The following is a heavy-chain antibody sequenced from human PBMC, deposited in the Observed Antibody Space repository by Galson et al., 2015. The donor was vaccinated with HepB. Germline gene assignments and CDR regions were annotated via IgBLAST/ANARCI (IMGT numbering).Heavy chain of an antibody. CDR3: ARAPQGIVVVPAAIVDY. J-gene: IGHJ4*02. CDR2: INPNSGGT. D-gene: IGHD2-2*01. V-gene: IGHV1-2*02. CDR1: GYTFTGYY. Sequence: SVKVSCKASGYTFTGYYMHWVRQAPGQGLEWMGWINPNSGGTNYAQKFQGRVTMTRDTSISTAYMELSRLRSDDTAVYYCARAPQGIVVVPAAIVDYWGQGTLVTVSS.